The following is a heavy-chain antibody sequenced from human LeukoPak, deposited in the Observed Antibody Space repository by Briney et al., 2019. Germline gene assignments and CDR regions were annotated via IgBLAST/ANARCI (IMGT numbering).Heavy chain of an antibody. J-gene: IGHJ4*02. CDR1: GFTFSSYG. Sequence: GGSLRLSCAASGFTFSSYGMHWVRQAPGKGLEWVAVISRDGSNKYYSDSVKGRFTISRDNSKNTVYLQMNSLRAEDTAVYYCAKDESINGWNFLRRDRGYWGQGTLVTVSS. D-gene: IGHD1-7*01. V-gene: IGHV3-30*18. CDR2: ISRDGSNK. CDR3: AKDESINGWNFLRRDRGY.